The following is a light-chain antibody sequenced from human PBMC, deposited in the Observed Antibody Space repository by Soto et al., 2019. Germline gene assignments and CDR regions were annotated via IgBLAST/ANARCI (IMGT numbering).Light chain of an antibody. Sequence: ELVMTQSPATLSVSPGERATLSCRASQSVGSNLAWYQQKPGQAPRLLMYGASTRATGIPARFSGSGSGTEFTLTISSLQSEDFAVYYCQQYDNWLYTFGQGTKLEIK. CDR3: QQYDNWLYT. V-gene: IGKV3-15*01. CDR1: QSVGSN. J-gene: IGKJ2*01. CDR2: GAS.